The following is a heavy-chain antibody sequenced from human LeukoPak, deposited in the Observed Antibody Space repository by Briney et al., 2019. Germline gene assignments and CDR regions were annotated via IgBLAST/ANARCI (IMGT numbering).Heavy chain of an antibody. CDR2: INQSGIT. V-gene: IGHV4-34*01. CDR1: GGSFSGYY. Sequence: SETLSLTCAVYGGSFSGYYWNWIRQPPGKGLEWVGEINQSGITDYNSSLKSRVTISVDTSKNQFSLKLSSVTAADTAVYYCARQVALGSFDPWGQGTLVTVSS. J-gene: IGHJ5*02. CDR3: ARQVALGSFDP. D-gene: IGHD2-21*01.